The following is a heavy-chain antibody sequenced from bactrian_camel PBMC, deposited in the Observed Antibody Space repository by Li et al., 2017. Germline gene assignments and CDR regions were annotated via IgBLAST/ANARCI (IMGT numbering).Heavy chain of an antibody. CDR1: EFSYSTNC. J-gene: IGHJ4*01. V-gene: IGHV3S53*01. Sequence: HVQLVESGGGSVQAGGSLTLSCVASEFSYSTNCMGWFRQTPGKERERVATIESDGTTYHTASVKGRFTISQDNAKNTVYLQMNSLKPEDTAMYYCAASVGGQYCSAPYLIRAQEKGTAYRGQGTQVTVS. CDR2: IESDGTT. D-gene: IGHD2*01. CDR3: AASVGGQYCSAPYLIRAQEKGTAY.